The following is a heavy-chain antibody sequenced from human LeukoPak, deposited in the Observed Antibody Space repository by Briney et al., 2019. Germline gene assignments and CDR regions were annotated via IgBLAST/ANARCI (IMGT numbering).Heavy chain of an antibody. V-gene: IGHV3-30*04. CDR2: IWYDGSGI. J-gene: IGHJ4*02. CDR3: ARSYDSSGYYFRMVEY. D-gene: IGHD3-22*01. Sequence: GGSLRLSCTASGFTFGDYALSWLRQAPGKGLEWVAVIWYDGSGIQYADSVKGRFTISRGNSKNTLYLEMNSLRAEDTAVYYCARSYDSSGYYFRMVEYWGQGTLVTVSS. CDR1: GFTFGDYA.